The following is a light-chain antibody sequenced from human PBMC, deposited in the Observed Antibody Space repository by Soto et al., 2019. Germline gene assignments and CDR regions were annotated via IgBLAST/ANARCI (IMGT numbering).Light chain of an antibody. Sequence: AIQMTQSPSSLAASVGDRVTITCRASQGIRTDLGWYQRRPGKAPKLLIYEASNLRSEAPSRFSGSGSGTVFTLTISSLQPEDFATYYCLQDHNYPFTFGPGTKVEI. V-gene: IGKV1-6*01. CDR1: QGIRTD. J-gene: IGKJ3*01. CDR3: LQDHNYPFT. CDR2: EAS.